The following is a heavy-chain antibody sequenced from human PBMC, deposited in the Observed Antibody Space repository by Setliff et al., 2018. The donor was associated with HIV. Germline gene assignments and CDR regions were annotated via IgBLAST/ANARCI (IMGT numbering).Heavy chain of an antibody. CDR3: ANAPYPRGAFDV. CDR2: IFYSGIT. J-gene: IGHJ3*01. D-gene: IGHD3-10*01. V-gene: IGHV4-39*01. CDR1: GGSFTSRSYY. Sequence: ETLSLTCTVSGGSFTSRSYYWGWIRQPPGKGLEWIGSIFYSGITYYNPSLKSRVTISVDTSKNQFSLNLTSVTAADTAVYYCANAPYPRGAFDVWGQGTVVTVSS.